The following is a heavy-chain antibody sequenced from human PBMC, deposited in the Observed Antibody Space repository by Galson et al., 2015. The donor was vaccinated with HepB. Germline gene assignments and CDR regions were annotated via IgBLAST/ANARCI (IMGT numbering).Heavy chain of an antibody. D-gene: IGHD3-9*01. V-gene: IGHV3-33*05. Sequence: LRLSCAASGISLIEHTIYWVRQAPGKGLEWVTVISYEESNKLYADSVKGRSTISRDISKNTLYLQMNSLRVEDTALYFCARGGGLLTGYRGMDVWGQGTTVTVSS. J-gene: IGHJ6*02. CDR2: ISYEESNK. CDR3: ARGGGLLTGYRGMDV. CDR1: GISLIEHT.